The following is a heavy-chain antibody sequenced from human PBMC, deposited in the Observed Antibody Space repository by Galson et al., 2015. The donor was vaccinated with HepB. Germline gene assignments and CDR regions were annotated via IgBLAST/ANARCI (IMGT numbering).Heavy chain of an antibody. D-gene: IGHD2-2*01. CDR2: IYTSGST. Sequence: ETLSLTCTVSGGSISSYYWSWIRQPAGKGLEWIGRIYTSGSTNYNPSLKSRVTMSVDTSKNQFSLKLSSVTAADTAVYYCARDATYGYHPYYFDYWGQGTLVTVSS. J-gene: IGHJ4*02. CDR1: GGSISSYY. CDR3: ARDATYGYHPYYFDY. V-gene: IGHV4-4*07.